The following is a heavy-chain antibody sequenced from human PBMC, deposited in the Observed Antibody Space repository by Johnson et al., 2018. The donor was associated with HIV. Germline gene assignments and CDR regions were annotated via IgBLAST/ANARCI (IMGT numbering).Heavy chain of an antibody. CDR3: ARAKDYVWRAFDI. J-gene: IGHJ3*02. V-gene: IGHV3-66*01. CDR1: GFSVSSNY. CDR2: INSGGST. D-gene: IGHD3-16*01. Sequence: EVQLVESGGGVVQPGRSLRLSCAASGFSVSSNYMTWVRQGPGKGLEWVSVINSGGSTYYADSVKGRFTISRDNSKNTLYLQMNSLRAEDTAVYYCARAKDYVWRAFDIWGKGTMVSVSS.